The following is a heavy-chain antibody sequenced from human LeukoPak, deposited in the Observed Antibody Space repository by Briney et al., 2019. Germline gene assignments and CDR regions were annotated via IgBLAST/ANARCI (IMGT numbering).Heavy chain of an antibody. J-gene: IGHJ4*02. CDR2: IYPADSDT. D-gene: IGHD2-15*01. CDR3: ARHGPQVAATHPFDY. CDR1: GYSFTSYW. Sequence: GESLKISCKGSGYSFTSYWIGWVRQMPGKGLEWMGIIYPADSDTRYSPSFQGQVTISADKSISTAYLQWSSLKASDTAMYYCARHGPQVAATHPFDYWGQGTLVTVSS. V-gene: IGHV5-51*01.